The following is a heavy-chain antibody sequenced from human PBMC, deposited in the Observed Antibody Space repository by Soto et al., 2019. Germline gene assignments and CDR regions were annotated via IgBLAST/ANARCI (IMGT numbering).Heavy chain of an antibody. V-gene: IGHV3-74*01. CDR3: TRDMLKQPLVGFQDNWFDP. J-gene: IGHJ5*01. CDR2: INSDGSST. D-gene: IGHD3-10*02. CDR1: GFTFSSYW. Sequence: PGGSLRLSCAASGFTFSSYWMHWVRQAPGKGLVWVSRINSDGSSTSYADSVKGRFTISRDNAKNTLYLQMNSLRAEDTAVYYCTRDMLKQPLVGFQDNWFDPWGQGTLVTVSS.